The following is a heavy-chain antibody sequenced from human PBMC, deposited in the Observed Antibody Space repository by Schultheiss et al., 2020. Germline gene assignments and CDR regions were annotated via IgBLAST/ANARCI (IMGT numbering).Heavy chain of an antibody. J-gene: IGHJ6*02. CDR3: AREWGYSSNWSDAFTI. D-gene: IGHD6-13*01. V-gene: IGHV4-59*12. Sequence: SETLSLTCTVSGGSISSYYWSWIRQPPGKGLEWIGYIYYSGSTNYNPSLKSRVTISVDTSKNQFSLKLSSVTAADTAVYYCAREWGYSSNWSDAFTIWGQGTTVTVSS. CDR2: IYYSGST. CDR1: GGSISSYY.